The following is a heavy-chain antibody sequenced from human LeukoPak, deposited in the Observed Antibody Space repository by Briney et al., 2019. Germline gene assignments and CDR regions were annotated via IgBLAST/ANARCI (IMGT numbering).Heavy chain of an antibody. D-gene: IGHD1-26*01. CDR1: GSTFSSYA. Sequence: GGSLRLSCAASGSTFSSYAMSWVRQTPGKGLEWVSGISGSGGSTYYADSVKGRFTISRDNSKKTLYLQMNSLRAEDTAVYYCAKSGAGPTPFFDYWGQGTLVTVSS. V-gene: IGHV3-23*01. CDR2: ISGSGGST. CDR3: AKSGAGPTPFFDY. J-gene: IGHJ4*02.